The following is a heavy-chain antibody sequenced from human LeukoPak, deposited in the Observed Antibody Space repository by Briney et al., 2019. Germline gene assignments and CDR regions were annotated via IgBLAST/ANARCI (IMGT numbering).Heavy chain of an antibody. CDR2: ISNSGSTI. CDR3: ARDDGGSSPFDY. Sequence: GSLRLSCAASGFTFRSYEMHWVRQAPGKGLEWVSYISNSGSTIYYADSVKGRSTISRDNTKNSLYLLMNSLRADDTAVYYCARDDGGSSPFDYWGQGTLVTVSS. J-gene: IGHJ4*02. D-gene: IGHD4-23*01. CDR1: GFTFRSYE. V-gene: IGHV3-48*03.